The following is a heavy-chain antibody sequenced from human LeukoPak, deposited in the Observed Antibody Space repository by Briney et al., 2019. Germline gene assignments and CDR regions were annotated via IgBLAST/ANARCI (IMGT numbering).Heavy chain of an antibody. D-gene: IGHD1-26*01. V-gene: IGHV4-59*01. J-gene: IGHJ4*02. Sequence: SETLSLTCTVSGGSISSYYWSWIRQPPGKGLEWIGYIYYSGSTNYNPSLKSRVTISVDTSKNQFSLKLSSVTAADTAVYYCARSRSKSGSFDYWGQGTLVTVS. CDR2: IYYSGST. CDR1: GGSISSYY. CDR3: ARSRSKSGSFDY.